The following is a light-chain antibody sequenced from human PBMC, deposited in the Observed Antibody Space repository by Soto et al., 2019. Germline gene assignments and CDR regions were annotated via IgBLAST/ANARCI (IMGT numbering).Light chain of an antibody. Sequence: IVMTHSPATLSVSPGGIATLSFRAIHSVSSNLAWYQQKPRQAPRLLIYGASTRATGIPARFSGSGSGTEFTLTISSLQSEDFAVYYCQQYNNWPTTFGQGTRLE. CDR3: QQYNNWPTT. CDR2: GAS. V-gene: IGKV3-15*01. J-gene: IGKJ5*01. CDR1: HSVSSN.